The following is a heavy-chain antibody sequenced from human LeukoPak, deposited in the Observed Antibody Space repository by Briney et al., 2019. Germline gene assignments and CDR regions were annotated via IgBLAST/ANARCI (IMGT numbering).Heavy chain of an antibody. J-gene: IGHJ3*01. D-gene: IGHD5-12*01. Sequence: PGGSLRLFCGASRFTLSSCNMSWVRQAPGKGLGWVSSISSSSIFIFYAVTVKSRFTNSRDSANTSLYLQSNRLRVEDTAVYFWSRNCPTGVLHTGYDLPKADPFDLWGQGTMVTVSS. CDR1: RFTLSSCN. CDR3: SRNCPTGVLHTGYDLPKADPFDL. V-gene: IGHV3-21*01. CDR2: ISSSSIFI.